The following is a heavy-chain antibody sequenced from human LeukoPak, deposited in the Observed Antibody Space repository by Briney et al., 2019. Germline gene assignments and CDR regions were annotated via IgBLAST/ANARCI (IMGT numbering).Heavy chain of an antibody. CDR3: ARVGPILTGYYGY. J-gene: IGHJ4*02. CDR2: IYSGGST. CDR1: GFTVSSNY. V-gene: IGHV3-53*01. Sequence: GGSLRLSCAASGFTVSSNYMSWVRQAPGKGLEWVSVIYSGGSTYYADSVKGRFTISRDNSKNTLYLQMNSLRAEDTAVYYCARVGPILTGYYGYWGQGTLVTVSS. D-gene: IGHD3-9*01.